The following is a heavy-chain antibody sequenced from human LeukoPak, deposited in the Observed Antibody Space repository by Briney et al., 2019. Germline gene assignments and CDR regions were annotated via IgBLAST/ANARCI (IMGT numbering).Heavy chain of an antibody. CDR1: GFTFSSYG. CDR3: AKEPRVIWFGEANKGWFDP. J-gene: IGHJ5*02. Sequence: GGSLRLSCAASGFTFSSYGMHWVRQAPGKGLEWVAFIRYDGSNKYYADSVKGRFTISRDNSKNTLYLQMNSLRAEDTAVYYCAKEPRVIWFGEANKGWFDPWGQGTLVTVSS. V-gene: IGHV3-30*02. D-gene: IGHD3-10*01. CDR2: IRYDGSNK.